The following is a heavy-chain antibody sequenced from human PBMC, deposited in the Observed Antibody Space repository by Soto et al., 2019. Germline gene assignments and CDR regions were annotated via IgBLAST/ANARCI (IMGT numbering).Heavy chain of an antibody. CDR2: IHYSGST. CDR3: ARDPTDYGIDY. CDR1: GGSVSGGSYY. V-gene: IGHV4-61*01. J-gene: IGHJ4*02. D-gene: IGHD4-17*01. Sequence: QVQLQESGPGLVKPSETLSLTCTVSGGSVSGGSYYWSWIRQPPGKGLEWIGYIHYSGSTNYNPSLMSRXTXSXXTSKNQFSLKLRSVTAADTAVYDCARDPTDYGIDYWGQGTLVTVSS.